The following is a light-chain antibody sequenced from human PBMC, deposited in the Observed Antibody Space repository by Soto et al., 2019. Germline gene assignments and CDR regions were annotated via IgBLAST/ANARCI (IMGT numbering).Light chain of an antibody. Sequence: DIQMTQSPSSLSASVGDRVSITCRASQSISSHLNWYQQKPGKAPKLLIYKASSLESGVPSRFSGSGSGTEFTLTISSLQPDDFATYYCQQYNSYSKTFGQGTKVDI. CDR1: QSISSH. CDR3: QQYNSYSKT. J-gene: IGKJ1*01. V-gene: IGKV1-5*03. CDR2: KAS.